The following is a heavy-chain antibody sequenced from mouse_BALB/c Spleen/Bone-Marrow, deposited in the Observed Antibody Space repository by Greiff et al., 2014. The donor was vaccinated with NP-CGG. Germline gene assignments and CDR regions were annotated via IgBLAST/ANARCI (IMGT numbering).Heavy chain of an antibody. CDR3: ARSEDYDGFAY. J-gene: IGHJ3*01. Sequence: EVQLQQSGPELVKPGASVKISCKASGYSFTGYFMNWVMQSHGKSLEWIGRINPYNGDTFYNQKFKGKATLTVDKSSSTAHMELRSLASEGSAVYYCARSEDYDGFAYWGQGTLVTVSA. V-gene: IGHV1-20*02. CDR2: INPYNGDT. D-gene: IGHD2-4*01. CDR1: GYSFTGYF.